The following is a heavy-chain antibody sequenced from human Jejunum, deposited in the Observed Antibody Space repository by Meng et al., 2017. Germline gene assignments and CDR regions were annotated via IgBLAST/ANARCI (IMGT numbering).Heavy chain of an antibody. D-gene: IGHD5-24*01. CDR1: GGSLSSGGYY. CDR3: VAGDGYNSPALGY. CDR2: IYYTGRT. Sequence: QVQLQESGPGLVKPSQTLALTCTVSGGSLSSGGYYWNWIRQHAGRGLEWIGYIYYTGRTDYNPSLRSRVTISRDTSKNQFSLKVTSVTAADTAMYYCVAGDGYNSPALGYWGQGNLVTVSS. J-gene: IGHJ4*02. V-gene: IGHV4-31*03.